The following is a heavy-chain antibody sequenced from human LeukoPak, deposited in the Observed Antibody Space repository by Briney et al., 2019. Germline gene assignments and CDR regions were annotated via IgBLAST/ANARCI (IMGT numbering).Heavy chain of an antibody. CDR1: GYTFTSYD. J-gene: IGHJ4*02. CDR3: ARGMIAAAGTGVDY. D-gene: IGHD6-13*01. Sequence: GALVKVSCKASGYTFTSYDINWVRQATGQGLEWMGWTNPNSGNTGYAQKFQGRVTMTRNTSISTAYMELSSLRSEDTAVYYCARGMIAAAGTGVDYWGQGTLVTVSS. CDR2: TNPNSGNT. V-gene: IGHV1-8*01.